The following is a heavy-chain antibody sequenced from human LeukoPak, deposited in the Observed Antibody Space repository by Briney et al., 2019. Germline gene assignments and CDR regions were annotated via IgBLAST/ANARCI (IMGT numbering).Heavy chain of an antibody. J-gene: IGHJ4*02. Sequence: SQTLSLTCAISGDSVSSNSAAWSWIRQSPLGGLEWLGRTYYRSKWYNDYAVSVKSRITINPDTSKNQFSLHLNSVTPEDTAVYYCAREEQGGYLFDYWGQGSLVTVSS. V-gene: IGHV6-1*01. D-gene: IGHD1/OR15-1a*01. CDR2: TYYRSKWYN. CDR3: AREEQGGYLFDY. CDR1: GDSVSSNSAA.